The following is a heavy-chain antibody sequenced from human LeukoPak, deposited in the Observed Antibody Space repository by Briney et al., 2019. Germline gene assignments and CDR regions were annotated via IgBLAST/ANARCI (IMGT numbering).Heavy chain of an antibody. J-gene: IGHJ4*02. V-gene: IGHV3-23*01. CDR2: LNGGGDST. CDR3: ARGVDIVCFDY. Sequence: GGSLRLSXAASGFTFSNYAMNWVRQAPGKGLEWVSALNGGGDSTYYADSVKGRFTISRDNSKNTLYLEMHSLRADDTAVYYCARGVDIVCFDYWGQGTLVSVSS. CDR1: GFTFSNYA. D-gene: IGHD5-12*01.